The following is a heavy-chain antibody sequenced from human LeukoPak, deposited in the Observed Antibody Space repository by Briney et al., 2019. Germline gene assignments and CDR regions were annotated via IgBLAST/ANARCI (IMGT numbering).Heavy chain of an antibody. Sequence: SGPTLVKPTQTLTLTCTFSGFSLSTSGVGVGWIRRPPGKALEWLALIYWDDDKRYSPSLKSRPTITKDTSKNQVVLTMTNMDPVDTATYYCAHSTAVAERVSDFDYWGQGTLVTVSS. V-gene: IGHV2-5*02. J-gene: IGHJ4*02. CDR1: GFSLSTSGVG. CDR3: AHSTAVAERVSDFDY. D-gene: IGHD6-19*01. CDR2: IYWDDDK.